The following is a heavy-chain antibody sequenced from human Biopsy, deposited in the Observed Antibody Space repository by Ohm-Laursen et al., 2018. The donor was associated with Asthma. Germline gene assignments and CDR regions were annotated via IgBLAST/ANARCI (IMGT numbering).Heavy chain of an antibody. CDR2: ISKDASTQ. D-gene: IGHD1-1*01. CDR1: GFSFSNFA. Sequence: SPRLSCAASGFSFSNFAIHWVRQAPGKGLEWVGVISKDASTQDYADSVKGRFTMARDNSKNTLDLQMNNLREEDTAVYYCVRDGTDDAFDIWGQGTVVSVSS. V-gene: IGHV3-30*01. CDR3: VRDGTDDAFDI. J-gene: IGHJ3*02.